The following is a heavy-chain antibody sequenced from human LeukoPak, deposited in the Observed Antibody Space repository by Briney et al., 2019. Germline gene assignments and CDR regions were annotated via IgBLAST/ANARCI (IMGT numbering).Heavy chain of an antibody. CDR3: ARHGGSLDYFDS. D-gene: IGHD2-15*01. CDR1: TGLISTYY. CDR2: IYHGGTT. J-gene: IGHJ4*02. V-gene: IGHV4-59*08. Sequence: SETLSLTCSVSTGLISTYYWSWIRQSPGKGLEWIGYIYHGGTTSYNPSLKRRVTISVDSPKNQFFLRLTSLTAADTALYYCARHGGSLDYFDSWGPGSLVIVSS.